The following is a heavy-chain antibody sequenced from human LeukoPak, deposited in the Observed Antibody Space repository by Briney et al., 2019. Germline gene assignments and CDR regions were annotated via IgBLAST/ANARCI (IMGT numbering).Heavy chain of an antibody. D-gene: IGHD6-19*01. Sequence: PGGSLRLSCAASGFTFSSYAMHWVRQAPGKGLEWVAVISYDGSSKYYADSVKGRFTISRDNSKNTLYLQMNSLRAEDTAVYYCARGLPQQWLGFYFDYWGQGTLVTVSS. CDR2: ISYDGSSK. J-gene: IGHJ4*02. V-gene: IGHV3-30-3*01. CDR3: ARGLPQQWLGFYFDY. CDR1: GFTFSSYA.